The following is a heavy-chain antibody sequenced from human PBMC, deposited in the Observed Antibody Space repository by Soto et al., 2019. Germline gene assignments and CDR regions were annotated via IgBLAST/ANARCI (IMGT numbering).Heavy chain of an antibody. CDR2: IYYSGST. V-gene: IGHV4-31*03. J-gene: IGHJ4*02. CDR3: ARSSTSANYFDY. CDR1: GGSISSGVYY. D-gene: IGHD2-2*01. Sequence: SETLSLTCTVSGGSISSGVYYWSWIRQHPGKGLEWIGYIYYSGSTYYNPSLKSRVTISVDTSKNQFSLKLSSVTAADTAVYYCARSSTSANYFDYWGQGTLVTVSS.